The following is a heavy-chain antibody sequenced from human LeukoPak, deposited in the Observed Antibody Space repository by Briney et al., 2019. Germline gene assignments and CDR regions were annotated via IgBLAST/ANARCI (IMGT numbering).Heavy chain of an antibody. CDR2: INHSGST. CDR1: GGSISSYY. D-gene: IGHD2-2*01. Sequence: PSETLSLTCTVSGGSISSYYWSWIRQPPGKGLEWIGEINHSGSTNYNPSLKSRVTISVDTSKNRFSLKLSSVTAADTAVYYCARGHIVVVPAATHYYYGMDVWGQGTTVTVSS. J-gene: IGHJ6*02. CDR3: ARGHIVVVPAATHYYYGMDV. V-gene: IGHV4-34*01.